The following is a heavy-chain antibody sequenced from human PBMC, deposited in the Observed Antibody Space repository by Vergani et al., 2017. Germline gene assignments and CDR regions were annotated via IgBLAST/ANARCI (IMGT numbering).Heavy chain of an antibody. D-gene: IGHD6-13*01. J-gene: IGHJ4*02. V-gene: IGHV3-23*01. CDR1: GFTFSSYA. CDR2: ISSSGGST. CDR3: ARDLAYSSSRFRYEADY. Sequence: EVQLLESGGGLVQPGGSLRLSCAASGFTFSSYAMSWVRQAPGKGLEWVSAISSSGGSTYYADSVKGRFTISRDNAKNSLYLQMNSLRAEDTAVYYCARDLAYSSSRFRYEADYWGQGTLVTVSS.